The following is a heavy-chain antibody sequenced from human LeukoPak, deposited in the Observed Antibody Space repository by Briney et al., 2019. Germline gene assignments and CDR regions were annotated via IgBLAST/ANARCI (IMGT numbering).Heavy chain of an antibody. D-gene: IGHD6-19*01. CDR3: AKTTAGYSSGRYPGWPIDY. J-gene: IGHJ4*02. CDR2: ISGSGGST. Sequence: GGSLRLSCAASGFTFNSYAIYWVRQAPGKGLEWVSGISGSGGSTYHADPVKGRFSISRDNSRNTVFLQMHSLRAEDTALYYCAKTTAGYSSGRYPGWPIDYWGQGTLVTVSS. CDR1: GFTFNSYA. V-gene: IGHV3-23*01.